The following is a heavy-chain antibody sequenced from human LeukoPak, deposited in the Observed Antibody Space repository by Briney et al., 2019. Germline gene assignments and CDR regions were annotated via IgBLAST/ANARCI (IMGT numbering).Heavy chain of an antibody. D-gene: IGHD3-16*01. J-gene: IGHJ4*02. CDR1: GFTFNSYW. V-gene: IGHV3-74*01. CDR2: ISTDGSTT. CDR3: AKDRANWAVDD. Sequence: GGSLRLSCTASGFTFNSYWMQWFRQDPGKGLVWVSCISTDGSTTRYADSVKGRFTISRDNAKSTLYLQMNSLRVEDTAVYYCAKDRANWAVDDWGQGTQVTVSS.